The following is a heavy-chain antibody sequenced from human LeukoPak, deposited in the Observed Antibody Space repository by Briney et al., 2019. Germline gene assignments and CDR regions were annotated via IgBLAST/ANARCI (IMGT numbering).Heavy chain of an antibody. Sequence: GGSLRLSCAASRFTFSIFGMHWVRQAPGKGLEWIAVISSDGTNKYYADSVRGRFTISRDNSKDTLYLQMSTLRIEDTAIYYCRAATRYLDYYYDYWGQGTLVTVSS. CDR3: RAATRYLDYYYDY. V-gene: IGHV3-30*03. D-gene: IGHD3-22*01. CDR1: RFTFSIFG. J-gene: IGHJ4*02. CDR2: ISSDGTNK.